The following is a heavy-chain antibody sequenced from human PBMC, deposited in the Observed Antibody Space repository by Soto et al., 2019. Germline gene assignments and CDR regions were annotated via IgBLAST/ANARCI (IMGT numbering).Heavy chain of an antibody. V-gene: IGHV3-30*18. Sequence: PGGSLRLSCAASGFTFSSYGMHWVRQAPGKGLEWVAVISYDGSNKYYADSVKGRFTISRDNSKNTLYLQMNSLRAEDTAVYYCAKDRGVATRPLYGMDVWGQGTTVTVS. J-gene: IGHJ6*02. CDR2: ISYDGSNK. D-gene: IGHD5-12*01. CDR1: GFTFSSYG. CDR3: AKDRGVATRPLYGMDV.